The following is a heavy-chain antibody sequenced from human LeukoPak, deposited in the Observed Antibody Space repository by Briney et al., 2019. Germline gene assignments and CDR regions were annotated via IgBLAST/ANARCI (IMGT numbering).Heavy chain of an antibody. CDR3: ARVVGWQLDD. D-gene: IGHD4-23*01. CDR1: GYSIRSGFY. J-gene: IGHJ4*02. V-gene: IGHV4-38-2*01. CDR2: IHHSGST. Sequence: SETLSLTCAVSGYSIRSGFYGGWIRQPPGKGLKWIGSIHHSGSTYHNPSLKSRVTISVDTSRNQFSLKMKSVTAADTAVYYCARVVGWQLDDWGQGTLVTVSS.